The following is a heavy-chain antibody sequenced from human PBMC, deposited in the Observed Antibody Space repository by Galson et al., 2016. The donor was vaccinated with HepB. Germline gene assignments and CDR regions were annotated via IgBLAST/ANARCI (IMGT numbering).Heavy chain of an antibody. CDR1: GDSISRSRYY. CDR3: ARHWEYGTVCYFDL. D-gene: IGHD1-26*01. V-gene: IGHV4-39*01. CDR2: IYSSGST. J-gene: IGHJ2*01. Sequence: SETLSLTCTVSGDSISRSRYYWGWIRRPPGKELEWIGSIYSSGSTYYNPSLKSRVTISVDTSKNQFSLRLSSVTAADTAVYYCARHWEYGTVCYFDLWGRGTLVTVSS.